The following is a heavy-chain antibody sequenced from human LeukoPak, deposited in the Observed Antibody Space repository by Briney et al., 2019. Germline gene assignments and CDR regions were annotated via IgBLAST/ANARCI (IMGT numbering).Heavy chain of an antibody. D-gene: IGHD3-3*01. V-gene: IGHV4-39*01. CDR2: IHYSGHT. J-gene: IGHJ4*02. CDR1: GGTISHNSYY. CDR3: ATLYSSYYTFDY. Sequence: SETLSLTCTVSGGTISHNSYYWAWLRQPPGKGLEWIGSIHYSGHTYYNPSLKSRVTISVDTSKNQFSLNLSSATATETAVYYCATLYSSYYTFDYWGQGTVVAVSS.